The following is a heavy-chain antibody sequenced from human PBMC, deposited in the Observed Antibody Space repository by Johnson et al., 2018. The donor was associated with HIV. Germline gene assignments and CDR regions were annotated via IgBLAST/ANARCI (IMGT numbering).Heavy chain of an antibody. Sequence: VQLVESGGGLVQSGGSLRLSCAASGFTFSSYWMHWVRQAPGKGLVWVSRINSDGSSTSYADSVKGRFTISRDNAKNTLYLQMNSLRAEDTALYYCAKASDSSGYYYVPDAFDIWGQGTMVTVSS. V-gene: IGHV3-74*02. CDR1: GFTFSSYW. D-gene: IGHD3-22*01. CDR3: AKASDSSGYYYVPDAFDI. J-gene: IGHJ3*02. CDR2: INSDGSST.